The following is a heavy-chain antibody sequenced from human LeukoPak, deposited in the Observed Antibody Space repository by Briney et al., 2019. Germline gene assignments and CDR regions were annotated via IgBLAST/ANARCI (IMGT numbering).Heavy chain of an antibody. CDR1: GGTFSSYA. Sequence: SVKVSCKASGGTFSSYAISWVRQAPGQGLEWMGGIIPIFGTANYAQKFQGRVTITTDESTSTAYMELSSLRSEDTAVYYCAREVGAYSGSYCDYWGQGTLVTVSS. J-gene: IGHJ4*02. CDR3: AREVGAYSGSYCDY. CDR2: IIPIFGTA. V-gene: IGHV1-69*05. D-gene: IGHD1-26*01.